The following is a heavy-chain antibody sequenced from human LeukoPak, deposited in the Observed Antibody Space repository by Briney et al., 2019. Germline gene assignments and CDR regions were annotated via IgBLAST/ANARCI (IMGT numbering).Heavy chain of an antibody. V-gene: IGHV3-23*01. CDR3: AKDRPNYYGSNGHYYRRDGDY. J-gene: IGHJ4*02. D-gene: IGHD3-22*01. CDR2: ITSSGDGT. Sequence: LAGGSLRLSCAASGFTFSIYAMSWVRQAPGKGLQWVSSITSSGDGTYYADSVKGRFTISSDNSENMLYLQMNSLRVEDTAVYFCAKDRPNYYGSNGHYYRRDGDYWGQGTLVTVSS. CDR1: GFTFSIYA.